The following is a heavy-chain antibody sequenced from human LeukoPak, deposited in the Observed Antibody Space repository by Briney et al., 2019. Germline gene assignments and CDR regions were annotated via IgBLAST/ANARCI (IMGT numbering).Heavy chain of an antibody. CDR1: GFTFSSYE. V-gene: IGHV3-21*01. CDR3: ARDPQGYSSSWFDY. D-gene: IGHD6-13*01. Sequence: PGGSLRLSCAASGFTFSSYEMNWVRQAPGKGLEWVSFISSSSSYIYYADSVKGRFTISRDNAKNSLYLQMNSLRAEDTAVYYCARDPQGYSSSWFDYWGQGTLVTVSS. CDR2: ISSSSSYI. J-gene: IGHJ4*02.